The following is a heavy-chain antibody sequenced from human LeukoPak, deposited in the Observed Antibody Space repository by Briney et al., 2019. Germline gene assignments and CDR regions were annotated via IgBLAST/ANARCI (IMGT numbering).Heavy chain of an antibody. J-gene: IGHJ3*02. V-gene: IGHV4-59*01. CDR1: GGSISSYY. D-gene: IGHD3-22*01. CDR2: IYYSGST. CDR3: ARTIVVASNDAFDI. Sequence: PSETLSLTCTVSGGSISSYYWSWIRQPPGKGLEWIGYIYYSGSTNYNPSLKSRVTISVDTSKNQFSLKLSSVTAADTAVYYCARTIVVASNDAFDIWGQGTMVTVSS.